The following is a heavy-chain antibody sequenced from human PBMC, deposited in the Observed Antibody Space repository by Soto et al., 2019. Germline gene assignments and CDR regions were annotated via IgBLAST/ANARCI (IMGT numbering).Heavy chain of an antibody. CDR3: AKRGFCSSTSCYYDY. CDR2: ISVSGAST. D-gene: IGHD2-2*01. CDR1: GFTFSNDA. Sequence: GGSLRLSCAASGFTFSNDAMTWVRQAPGKGLEWVSAISVSGASTYYADSVKGRFIISRDNSKNTLYLQMSSLRAEDTAVYFCAKRGFCSSTSCYYDYWGQGTLVTVSS. V-gene: IGHV3-23*01. J-gene: IGHJ4*02.